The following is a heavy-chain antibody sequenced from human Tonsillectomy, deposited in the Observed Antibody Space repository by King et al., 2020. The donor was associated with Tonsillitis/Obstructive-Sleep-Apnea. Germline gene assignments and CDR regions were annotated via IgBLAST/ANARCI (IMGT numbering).Heavy chain of an antibody. Sequence: VQLVQSGGGLVQPGGSLRLSCAASGFTFSSYEMNWVRQAPGKGLEWVSYISSSGSTIYYADSVKGRFTISRDNAKNSLYLQMDSLRAEDTAVYYCAKTSFTTAMVTYDAFDIWGQGTMVTVSS. V-gene: IGHV3-48*03. CDR3: AKTSFTTAMVTYDAFDI. CDR2: ISSSGSTI. CDR1: GFTFSSYE. J-gene: IGHJ3*02. D-gene: IGHD2-21*02.